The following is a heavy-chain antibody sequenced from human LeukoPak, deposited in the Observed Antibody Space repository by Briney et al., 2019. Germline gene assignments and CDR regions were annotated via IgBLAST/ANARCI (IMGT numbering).Heavy chain of an antibody. Sequence: GASVKVSCKASGGTFSSYAISWVRQMPGKGLEWMGRIDPSDSYTNYSPSFQGHVTISADKSISTAYLQWSSLKASDTAMYYCARRPGVDYGETPDYWGQGTLVTVSS. D-gene: IGHD4-17*01. CDR1: GGTFSSYA. CDR3: ARRPGVDYGETPDY. CDR2: IDPSDSYT. J-gene: IGHJ4*02. V-gene: IGHV5-10-1*01.